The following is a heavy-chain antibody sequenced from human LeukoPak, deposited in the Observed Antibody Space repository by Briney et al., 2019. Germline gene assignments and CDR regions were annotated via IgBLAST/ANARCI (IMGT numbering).Heavy chain of an antibody. J-gene: IGHJ5*02. CDR3: ARHGFRGDGYNWAANWFDP. V-gene: IGHV4-59*08. CDR2: IYYSGNT. Sequence: PSETLSLTCTVSGGSISSYYWSWIRQPPGKGLEWIGYIYYSGNTNYNPSLKSRVTISVDTSKNQFSLKLSSVTAADTAVYYCARHGFRGDGYNWAANWFDPWGQGTLVTVSS. D-gene: IGHD5-24*01. CDR1: GGSISSYY.